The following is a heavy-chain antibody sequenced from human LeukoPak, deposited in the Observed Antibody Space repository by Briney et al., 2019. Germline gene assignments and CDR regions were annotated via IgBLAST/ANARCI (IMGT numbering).Heavy chain of an antibody. CDR1: GYTFTSYA. CDR2: INAGNGNT. J-gene: IGHJ6*02. Sequence: ASVTVSCTASGYTFTSYAMHWVRQAPGQRLEWMGWINAGNGNTKYSQKFQGRVTITRDTSASTAYMELSSLRSEDTAVYYCARGAVAGSPLYYYYYYGMDVWGQGTTVTVSS. CDR3: ARGAVAGSPLYYYYYYGMDV. D-gene: IGHD6-19*01. V-gene: IGHV1-3*01.